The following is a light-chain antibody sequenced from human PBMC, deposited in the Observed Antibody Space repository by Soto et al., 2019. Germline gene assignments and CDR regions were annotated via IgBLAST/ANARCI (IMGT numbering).Light chain of an antibody. Sequence: AIQLTQSPSSLSASVGDRVTITCRARQGISRVLAWYQQKAGKPPKLLIYDASTLQSGVPSRFGGSGSGTHFTLTITSLQPEDFATYYCQQLHDSPFTFGPGTKVAIK. J-gene: IGKJ3*01. CDR2: DAS. V-gene: IGKV1D-13*01. CDR3: QQLHDSPFT. CDR1: QGISRV.